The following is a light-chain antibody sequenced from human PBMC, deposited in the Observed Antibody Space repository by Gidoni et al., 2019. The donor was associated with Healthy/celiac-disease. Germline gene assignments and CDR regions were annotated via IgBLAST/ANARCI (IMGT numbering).Light chain of an antibody. V-gene: IGKV4-1*01. CDR3: QQYYSTPLT. Sequence: DIVMPQAPDSLAVSLGEWATINCKSSQSVLYSSNNKNYLAWYQQKPGQPPKLLIYWASTREAGVPHRFSGSGSLTDFTLTISSLQAEDVSVYYCQQYYSTPLTFGGGTKVEIK. J-gene: IGKJ4*01. CDR2: WAS. CDR1: QSVLYSSNNKNY.